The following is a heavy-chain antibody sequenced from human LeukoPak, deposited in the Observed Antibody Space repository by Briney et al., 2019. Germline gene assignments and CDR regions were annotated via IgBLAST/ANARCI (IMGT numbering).Heavy chain of an antibody. CDR3: ASRTWVGAGYYAFDI. CDR1: GFTFSNHA. V-gene: IGHV3-23*01. D-gene: IGHD1-26*01. Sequence: QPGGSLRLSCAASGFTFSNHAVSWVRQAPGKGLEWVSARGSDGTPYYTDSLKGRFTISGDNSKNTVYLQLRSLRLEDTAVYYCASRTWVGAGYYAFDIWGQGTMVTVSS. CDR2: RGSDGTP. J-gene: IGHJ3*02.